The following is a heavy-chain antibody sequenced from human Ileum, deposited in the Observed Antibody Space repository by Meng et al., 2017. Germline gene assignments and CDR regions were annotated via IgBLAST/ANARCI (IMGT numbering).Heavy chain of an antibody. CDR1: GASFSGYY. V-gene: IGHV4-34*01. D-gene: IGHD1-26*01. CDR3: ARGRMGGSAW. J-gene: IGHJ4*02. CDR2: IDHSGSA. Sequence: QGQLQQLGAGLLKPSETLSLTGAVYGASFSGYYWNWIRQPPGKGLEWIGEIDHSGSANYDPSLKSRVTMSADASKKQFSLKLSSVTAADTAVYYCARGRMGGSAWWGPGTLVTVSS.